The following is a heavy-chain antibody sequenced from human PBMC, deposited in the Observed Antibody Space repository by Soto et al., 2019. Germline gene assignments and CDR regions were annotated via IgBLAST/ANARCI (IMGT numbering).Heavy chain of an antibody. D-gene: IGHD6-13*01. CDR2: IYTSGST. CDR3: ARDSSSWYCGGQSEHGMHV. Sequence: TLSGKCVDLGGPSSSYYRSWIRQPAGKGLEWIGRIYTSGSTNYNPSLKSRVTMSVDRSTNQFSLKLSSVTAAVAAVYYCARDSSSWYCGGQSEHGMHVW. V-gene: IGHV4-4*07. CDR1: GGPSSSYY. J-gene: IGHJ6*01.